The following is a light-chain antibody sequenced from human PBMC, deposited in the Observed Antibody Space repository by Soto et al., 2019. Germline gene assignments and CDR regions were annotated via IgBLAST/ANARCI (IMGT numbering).Light chain of an antibody. Sequence: EIVLTQSPATLPLSPGERATLSCRARQNIRSTLAWYQQKPGQAPRLLIYDASHRTTGIPARFSGGGSGTDFTLTISSLEPEDFALYYCQQGIDWPPTFGQGTKVDIK. CDR1: QNIRST. CDR2: DAS. CDR3: QQGIDWPPT. J-gene: IGKJ1*01. V-gene: IGKV3-11*01.